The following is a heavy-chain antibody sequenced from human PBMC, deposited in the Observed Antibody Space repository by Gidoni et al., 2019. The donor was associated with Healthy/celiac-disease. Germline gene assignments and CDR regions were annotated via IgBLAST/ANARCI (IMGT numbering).Heavy chain of an antibody. V-gene: IGHV3-33*01. D-gene: IGHD2-15*01. CDR3: ARDKRVVAATPSYYYYGMDV. CDR2: IWYDGSNK. CDR1: GFTFSSYG. J-gene: IGHJ6*02. Sequence: QVQLVESGGGVVQPGRSLRLSCAASGFTFSSYGMNWVRQAPGKGLEWVAVIWYDGSNKYYADSVKGRFTISRDNSKNTLYLQMNSLRAEDTAVYYCARDKRVVAATPSYYYYGMDVWGQGTTVTVSS.